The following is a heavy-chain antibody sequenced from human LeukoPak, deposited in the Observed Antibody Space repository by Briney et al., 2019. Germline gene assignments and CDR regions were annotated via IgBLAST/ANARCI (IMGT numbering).Heavy chain of an antibody. V-gene: IGHV3-33*06. J-gene: IGHJ4*02. Sequence: GRSLRLSCAASGFTFSNYGMHWVRQAPGKGLEWVAVIWHDGSNKYYADSVKGRFTIARDNSKNTVFLQMNSLRAEDMAVYYCANNFDYWGQGTLVTVSS. CDR2: IWHDGSNK. CDR1: GFTFSNYG. CDR3: ANNFDY.